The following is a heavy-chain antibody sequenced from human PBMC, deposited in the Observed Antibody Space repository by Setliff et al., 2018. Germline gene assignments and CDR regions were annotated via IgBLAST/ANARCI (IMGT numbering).Heavy chain of an antibody. CDR1: GGSISSSSHY. CDR3: ARDMGQPYYFES. Sequence: SETLSLTCTVSGGSISSSSHYWGWIRQPPGKGLEWIGSIYYTGSTYYNPSLKSRVTMSVDTSKRQFSLKLGSATAADTAVYYCARDMGQPYYFESWGLGTRVTVS. J-gene: IGHJ4*02. CDR2: IYYTGST. D-gene: IGHD1-1*01. V-gene: IGHV4-39*07.